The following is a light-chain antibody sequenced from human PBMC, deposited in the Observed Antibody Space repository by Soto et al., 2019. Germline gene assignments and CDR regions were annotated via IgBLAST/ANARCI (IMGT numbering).Light chain of an antibody. CDR1: QDITNY. CDR3: HQYANLPLT. CDR2: DAS. Sequence: DIPMTQSPSSLSASIGDRVTITCQASQDITNYLNWYQQKPGKAPKLLIYDASNLETGVPSRFSGSGSGTDFTFTINSLQPEDIAAYYCHQYANLPLTFGGGTKVEIK. J-gene: IGKJ4*01. V-gene: IGKV1-33*01.